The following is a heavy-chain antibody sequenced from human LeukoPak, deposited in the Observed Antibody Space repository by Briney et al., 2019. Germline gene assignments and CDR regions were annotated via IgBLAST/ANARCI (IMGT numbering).Heavy chain of an antibody. V-gene: IGHV4-34*01. CDR1: GGSFSGYY. Sequence: LETLSLTCAVYGGSFSGYYWSWIRQPPGKGLEWIGEINHSGSTNYNPPLKSRVTISVDTSMNQFSLKLSSVTAADTAVYYCARGRSWYGDSYFDYWGQGTLVTVSS. CDR2: INHSGST. J-gene: IGHJ4*02. CDR3: ARGRSWYGDSYFDY. D-gene: IGHD4-17*01.